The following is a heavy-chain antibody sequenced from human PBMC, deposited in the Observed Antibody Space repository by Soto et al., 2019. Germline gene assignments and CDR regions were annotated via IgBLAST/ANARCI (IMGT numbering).Heavy chain of an antibody. CDR2: IYYRGNA. CDR1: DDSINSDKYY. D-gene: IGHD3-9*01. Sequence: QLQLQESGPGLVKPSETLSLTCSVSDDSINSDKYYWGWIRQPPGKGLEWIGSIYYRGNAYYNPSLQTRGTISLDKSKSQFPLKLNSVTGADSAVYFCARLEGLATISYYFDFWGPGALVTVSS. J-gene: IGHJ4*02. V-gene: IGHV4-39*01. CDR3: ARLEGLATISYYFDF.